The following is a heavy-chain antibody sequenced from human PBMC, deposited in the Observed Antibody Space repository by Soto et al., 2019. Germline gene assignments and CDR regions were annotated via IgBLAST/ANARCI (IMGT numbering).Heavy chain of an antibody. V-gene: IGHV4-39*07. CDR3: ARTMARIGLIDAFDL. CDR1: GASIASNDFL. J-gene: IGHJ3*01. CDR2: ISYSGTT. Sequence: QLQLQESGPGLVEPSETLSLTCIVSGASIASNDFLWACIRQPPGKGLEWIGSISYSGTTYYHPSLHSRLPISVDTSKRQFSLRLTSVTAADTAVYYCARTMARIGLIDAFDLWGHGTVVTVSS.